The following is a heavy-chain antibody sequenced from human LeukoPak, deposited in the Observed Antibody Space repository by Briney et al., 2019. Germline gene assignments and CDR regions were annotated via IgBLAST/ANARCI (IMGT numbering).Heavy chain of an antibody. CDR1: GFTFSNYG. V-gene: IGHV3-30*18. D-gene: IGHD3-22*01. CDR2: ISYDGSNK. J-gene: IGHJ4*02. Sequence: GESLKISCAASGFTFSNYGMHWVRQAPGKGLEWVAVISYDGSNKYYADSVKGRFTISRDISKNTLYLQMNSLRVEDTAVYYCAKDIPDYYESSGYSPYWGQGTLVTVSS. CDR3: AKDIPDYYESSGYSPY.